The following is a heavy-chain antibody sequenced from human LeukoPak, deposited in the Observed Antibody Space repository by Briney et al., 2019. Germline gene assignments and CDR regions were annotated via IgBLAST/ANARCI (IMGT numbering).Heavy chain of an antibody. CDR2: INPADSDT. V-gene: IGHV5-51*01. D-gene: IGHD1-26*01. CDR3: ARGWDHHY. J-gene: IGHJ4*02. CDR1: GYSFTTYW. Sequence: GEALKISCTGSGYSFTTYWIGWLRQLPGKGLAWMGIINPADSDTRYSPSFHGQVTISVDKSASTAYLHWSSLKASDTAMYYCARGWDHHYWGQGTLVIVSS.